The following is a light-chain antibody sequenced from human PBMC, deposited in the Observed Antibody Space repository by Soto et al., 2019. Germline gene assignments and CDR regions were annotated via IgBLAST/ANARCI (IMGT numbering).Light chain of an antibody. J-gene: IGKJ2*01. CDR2: KAS. Sequence: DIQMTQSPSTLSASVGDRVTITCRASQSINRWLAWYQQKPGKAPKLLIYKASTLESGVPSRFSGGGIGTEFSLSISSLQPDDFATYYCKQYSTYPYIFGQGTKVEIK. CDR1: QSINRW. V-gene: IGKV1-5*03. CDR3: KQYSTYPYI.